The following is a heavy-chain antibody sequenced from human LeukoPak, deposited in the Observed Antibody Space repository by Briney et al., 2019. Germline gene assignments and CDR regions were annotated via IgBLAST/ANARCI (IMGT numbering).Heavy chain of an antibody. CDR3: ALNSGSYFDY. CDR1: GGSFSGYY. Sequence: SETLSLTCAVYGGSFSGYYWSWIRQPPEKGLEWIGEINHSGSTNYNPSLKSRVTISVDTSKNQFSLKLSSVTAADTAVYYCALNSGSYFDYWGQGTLVTVSS. CDR2: INHSGST. V-gene: IGHV4-34*01. D-gene: IGHD3-10*01. J-gene: IGHJ4*02.